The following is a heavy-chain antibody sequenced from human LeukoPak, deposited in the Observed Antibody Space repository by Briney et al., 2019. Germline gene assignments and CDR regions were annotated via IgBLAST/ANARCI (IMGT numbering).Heavy chain of an antibody. J-gene: IGHJ4*02. Sequence: GGSLRLSCAASGFTFSDYXXXXXXXXXXXXXXXXXYXSXSGSXIYYADSVKGRXTISRDNAXXSLYLQMNSLRAEDTAVYYCARRLGGAGTIQLWLPFDYWGQGTLVTVSS. D-gene: IGHD5-18*01. CDR2: XSXSGSXI. CDR3: ARRLGGAGTIQLWLPFDY. CDR1: GFTFSDYX. V-gene: IGHV3-11*01.